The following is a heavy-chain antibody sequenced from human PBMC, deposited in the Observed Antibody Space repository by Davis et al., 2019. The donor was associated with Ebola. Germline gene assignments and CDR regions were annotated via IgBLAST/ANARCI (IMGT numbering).Heavy chain of an antibody. J-gene: IGHJ6*03. V-gene: IGHV4-34*01. CDR2: INHSGST. CDR3: ARVGSYGSGAAYMDV. D-gene: IGHD3-10*01. Sequence: SETLSLTCAVYGGSFSGYYWSWIRQPPGKGLEWIGEINHSGSTNYNPSLKSRVTISVHTSKNQFSLKLTSVTAADTAFYYCARVGSYGSGAAYMDVWGKGTTATVSS. CDR1: GGSFSGYY.